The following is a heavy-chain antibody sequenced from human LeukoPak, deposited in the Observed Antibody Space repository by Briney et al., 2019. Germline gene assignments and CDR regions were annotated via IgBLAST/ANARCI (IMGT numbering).Heavy chain of an antibody. J-gene: IGHJ6*03. CDR3: ARDQRARGYYYYMDV. CDR2: IIPIFGTA. Sequence: GSSVKVSCKASGGTFSSYAISWVRQAPGQGLEWMGGIIPIFGTANYAQKFQGRVTITTDESTSTAYMELSSLRSEDTAVYYCARDQRARGYYYYMDVWGKGTTVTVSS. D-gene: IGHD3-10*01. CDR1: GGTFSSYA. V-gene: IGHV1-69*05.